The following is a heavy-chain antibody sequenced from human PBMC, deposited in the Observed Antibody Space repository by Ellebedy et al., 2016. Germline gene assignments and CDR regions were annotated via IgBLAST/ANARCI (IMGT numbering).Heavy chain of an antibody. J-gene: IGHJ4*02. Sequence: SETLSLTCAISGDSVSSNSAAWNWIRQSPSRGLEWLGRTYYRSKWYNDYAVSVKSRITINPHTSKNQFSLQLNSVTPEDTAVYYCARVMGSSGPIDYWGQGTLVTVSS. D-gene: IGHD6-19*01. CDR3: ARVMGSSGPIDY. CDR1: GDSVSSNSAA. CDR2: TYYRSKWYN. V-gene: IGHV6-1*01.